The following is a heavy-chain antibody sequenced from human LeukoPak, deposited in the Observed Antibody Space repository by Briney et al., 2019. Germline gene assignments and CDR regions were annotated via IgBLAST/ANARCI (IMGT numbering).Heavy chain of an antibody. CDR3: AKDPGYSKP. V-gene: IGHV3-23*01. CDR1: GFSFSTNW. D-gene: IGHD6-13*01. Sequence: PGGTLTLSCAASGFSFSTNWLNWVRQAPGQGLERVSAISGSGGGTSYAASVKGRFTISRDNSKNTLYLQMNSLRAEDTAVYYCAKDPGYSKPWGHGTLVTVSS. J-gene: IGHJ5*02. CDR2: ISGSGGGT.